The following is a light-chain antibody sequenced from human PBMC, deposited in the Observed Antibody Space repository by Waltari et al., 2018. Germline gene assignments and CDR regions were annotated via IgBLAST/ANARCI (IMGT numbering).Light chain of an antibody. Sequence: QSVLTQPASVSGPPGQSITISCTGTRSDVGGYDYVSWYQQSPGKATKLIISAVGKRPSRVSTLFSASKADNTASRTISGLQAEDEGDYYCCSYKRGATWVFGSGTALTVL. J-gene: IGLJ3*02. CDR2: AVG. CDR1: RSDVGGYDY. V-gene: IGLV2-14*03. CDR3: CSYKRGATWV.